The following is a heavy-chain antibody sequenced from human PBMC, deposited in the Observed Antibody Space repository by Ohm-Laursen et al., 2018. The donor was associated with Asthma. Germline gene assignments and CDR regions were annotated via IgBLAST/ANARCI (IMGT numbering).Heavy chain of an antibody. D-gene: IGHD3-10*01. J-gene: IGHJ6*02. V-gene: IGHV1-69*01. CDR3: ARTLNYYGSGSYYKYYYYGMDV. CDR2: IIPIFGTA. Sequence: GSSVKVSCKASGGTFSSYAISWVRQAPGQGLEWMGGIIPIFGTANYAQKFQGRVTITADESTSTAYIELSSLRSEDTTVYYCARTLNYYGSGSYYKYYYYGMDVWGQGTTVTVSS. CDR1: GGTFSSYA.